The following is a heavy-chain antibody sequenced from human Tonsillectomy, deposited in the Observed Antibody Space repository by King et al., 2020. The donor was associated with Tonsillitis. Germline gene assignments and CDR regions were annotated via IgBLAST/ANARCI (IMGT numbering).Heavy chain of an antibody. J-gene: IGHJ6*02. CDR2: IKEDGSEK. CDR1: GFTFSNYC. Sequence: VQLVESGGGLVQPGGSLRLSCAASGFTFSNYCMAWVRQAPGKGLEWVANIKEDGSEKYYVDSVEGRFTISRDNAKNSLYLQMNSLRAEDTAVYYCASHAPHYYYALDVWGQGTTVTVSS. D-gene: IGHD2-2*01. CDR3: ASHAPHYYYALDV. V-gene: IGHV3-7*01.